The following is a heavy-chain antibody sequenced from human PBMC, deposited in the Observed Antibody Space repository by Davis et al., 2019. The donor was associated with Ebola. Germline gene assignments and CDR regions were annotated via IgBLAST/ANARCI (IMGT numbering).Heavy chain of an antibody. CDR3: AKTRSYDAFDI. V-gene: IGHV3-23*01. Sequence: GESLKISCVASGFMFSDYTMNWVRQAPGKGLEWVSAISGSGGSTYYADSVKGRFTISRDNSKNTLYLQMNSLRAEDTAVYYCAKTRSYDAFDIWGQGTMVTVSS. J-gene: IGHJ3*02. CDR2: ISGSGGST. D-gene: IGHD1-26*01. CDR1: GFMFSDYT.